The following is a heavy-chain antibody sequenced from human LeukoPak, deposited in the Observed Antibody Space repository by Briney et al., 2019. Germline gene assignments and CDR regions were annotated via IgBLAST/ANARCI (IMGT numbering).Heavy chain of an antibody. Sequence: PGGSLRLSCVASGFTFSSYAMHWVRQAPGKGLEWVAVISYDGSNKYYADSVKGRFTISRDNSKNTLYLQMNSLRAEDTAVYYSARPAYGRWIGYFDYWGQGTLVTVSS. CDR2: ISYDGSNK. CDR1: GFTFSSYA. J-gene: IGHJ4*02. CDR3: ARPAYGRWIGYFDY. D-gene: IGHD4-23*01. V-gene: IGHV3-30-3*01.